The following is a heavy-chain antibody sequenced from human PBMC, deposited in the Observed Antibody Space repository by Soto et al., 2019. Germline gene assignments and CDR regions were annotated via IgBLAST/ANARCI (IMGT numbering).Heavy chain of an antibody. V-gene: IGHV4-4*01. D-gene: IGHD2-15*01. J-gene: IGHJ6*02. CDR1: GGSITTGHW. CDR2: IYQSGIT. CDR3: ARGFSFSDNSDNDRIYFYYGLNV. Sequence: LSLTCDVSGGSITTGHWWTWVRQSPGKGLEWIGEIYQSGITNYNPSLNSRLSVSMDQSKNQFSLKLTSVTAADTALYFCARGFSFSDNSDNDRIYFYYGLNVWGQGTTVTVSS.